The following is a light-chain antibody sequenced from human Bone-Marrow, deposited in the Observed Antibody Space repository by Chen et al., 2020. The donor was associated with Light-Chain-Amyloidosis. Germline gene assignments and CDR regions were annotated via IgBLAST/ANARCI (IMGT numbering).Light chain of an antibody. Sequence: SYVLTQPSSVSLAPGQTATIACGGNNSGATSVNWYQQTPGQAPLRVVHDDSDRPSGIPERLSGSNSGNTATLTISRVEAGDEADYYCQVWDRSSDRPVFGGGTKLTVL. CDR3: QVWDRSSDRPV. CDR2: DDS. V-gene: IGLV3-21*02. CDR1: NSGATS. J-gene: IGLJ3*02.